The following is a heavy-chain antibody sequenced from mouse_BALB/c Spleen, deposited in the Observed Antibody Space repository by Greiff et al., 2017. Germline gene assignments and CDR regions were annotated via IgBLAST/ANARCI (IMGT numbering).Heavy chain of an antibody. Sequence: QVQLKQSGPGLVQPSQSLSITCTVSGFSLTSYGVHWVRQSPGKGLEWLGVIWSGGSTDYNAAFISRLSISKDNSKSQVFFKMNSLQANDTAIYYCARKAENGYYGFAYWGQGTLVTVSA. J-gene: IGHJ3*01. D-gene: IGHD2-3*01. CDR3: ARKAENGYYGFAY. V-gene: IGHV2-2*02. CDR1: GFSLTSYG. CDR2: IWSGGST.